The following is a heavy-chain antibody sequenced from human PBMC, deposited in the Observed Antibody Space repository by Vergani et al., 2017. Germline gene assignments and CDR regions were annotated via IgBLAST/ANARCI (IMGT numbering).Heavy chain of an antibody. CDR3: ARRSGGYYSGGKVNPLRTAFDV. Sequence: QVQLQASGPGRVKPSQTLSLTCTMSGGSISAGYYFWSWIRQPAGKGLEWLGHISASGNASHSPSLKTRVFISVDTSKNQFSLTVTSVTAADTAIYFCARRSGGYYSGGKVNPLRTAFDVWGHGTVVTVSS. V-gene: IGHV4-61*02. CDR1: GGSISAGYYF. D-gene: IGHD2-15*01. CDR2: ISASGNA. J-gene: IGHJ3*01.